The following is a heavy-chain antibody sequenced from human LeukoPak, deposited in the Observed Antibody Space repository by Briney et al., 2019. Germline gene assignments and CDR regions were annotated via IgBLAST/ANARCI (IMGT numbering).Heavy chain of an antibody. D-gene: IGHD3-10*01. CDR3: ARGSYFYGSGSFMGSDY. Sequence: ASVEVSCKASGYTFTNYAIHWVRQAPGQRLEWMGWINAGNGNTEYSQNLQDRVTITRDTSATTAYMELSSLRSEDTAVYYCARGSYFYGSGSFMGSDYWGQGTLVTVSS. V-gene: IGHV1-3*01. CDR1: GYTFTNYA. CDR2: INAGNGNT. J-gene: IGHJ4*02.